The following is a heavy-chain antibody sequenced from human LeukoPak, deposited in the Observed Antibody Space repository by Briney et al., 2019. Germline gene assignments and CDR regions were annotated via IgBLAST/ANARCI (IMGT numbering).Heavy chain of an antibody. V-gene: IGHV3-23*01. Sequence: GGSLRLSCAASGFTFRRFAMSWVRPAPGKGLEWVSTITGSDATTYYADSVKGRFTVSRDNSENTVYLQMNSLKAEDTAVYYCAKDTPLSAYSSGWSVNCFDYWGQGTLVPVSS. CDR1: GFTFRRFA. CDR2: ITGSDATT. D-gene: IGHD6-19*01. J-gene: IGHJ4*02. CDR3: AKDTPLSAYSSGWSVNCFDY.